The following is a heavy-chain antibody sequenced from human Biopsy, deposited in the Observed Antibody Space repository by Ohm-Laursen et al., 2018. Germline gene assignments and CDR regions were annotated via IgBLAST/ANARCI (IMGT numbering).Heavy chain of an antibody. CDR2: VYHSGTT. D-gene: IGHD5-24*01. CDR1: GGSISSGSNY. J-gene: IGHJ4*02. Sequence: SQTLSLTCAVSGGSISSGSNYWAWIRQPPGKGLEWIGSVYHSGTTYYSPSLKSQVTISVDTSKNQLSLKVTSVTAADTAAYYCARHDGNGPFALDSWGQGTLVTVSS. CDR3: ARHDGNGPFALDS. V-gene: IGHV4-39*01.